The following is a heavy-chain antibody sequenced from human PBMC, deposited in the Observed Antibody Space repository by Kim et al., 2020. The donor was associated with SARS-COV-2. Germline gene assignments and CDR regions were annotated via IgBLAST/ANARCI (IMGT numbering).Heavy chain of an antibody. CDR2: IYYSGST. V-gene: IGHV4-39*01. Sequence: SETLCLTCTVSGGSISSSSYYWGWIRQPPGKGLEWIGSIYYSGSTYYNPSLKSRVTISVDTSKNQFSLKLSSVTAADTAVYYCARYDSSSWYGMGADYYYGMDVWGQGTTVTVSS. D-gene: IGHD6-13*01. CDR3: ARYDSSSWYGMGADYYYGMDV. J-gene: IGHJ6*02. CDR1: GGSISSSSYY.